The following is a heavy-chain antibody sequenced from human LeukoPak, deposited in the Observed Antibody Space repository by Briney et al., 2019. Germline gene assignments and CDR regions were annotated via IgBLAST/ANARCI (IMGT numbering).Heavy chain of an antibody. J-gene: IGHJ4*02. CDR1: GFTFSSYS. CDR2: ISGGSSTI. Sequence: GGSLRLSCAASGFTFSSYSMNWVRQAPGKGLEWVSYISGGSSTIYYADSVKGRLTISRDNAKNSLYLQVNSLRDEDTAVYYCARDHNWGLDYWGQGTLVTVSS. V-gene: IGHV3-48*02. D-gene: IGHD7-27*01. CDR3: ARDHNWGLDY.